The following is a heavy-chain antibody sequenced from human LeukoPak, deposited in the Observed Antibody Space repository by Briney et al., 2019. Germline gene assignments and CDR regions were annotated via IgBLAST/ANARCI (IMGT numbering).Heavy chain of an antibody. CDR1: GGTISSYH. V-gene: IGHV4-59*01. D-gene: IGHD3-3*01. J-gene: IGHJ4*02. CDR3: ARGGFWSGGTTSLFDY. CDR2: INYSGST. Sequence: SETLSLTCTVSGGTISSYHWSWLRQPPGQGLEWIGNINYSGSTNSNPSLKSRITISVDTSKNQSTLKLSSVTAADTAVYYCARGGFWSGGTTSLFDYWGQGTLVTVSS.